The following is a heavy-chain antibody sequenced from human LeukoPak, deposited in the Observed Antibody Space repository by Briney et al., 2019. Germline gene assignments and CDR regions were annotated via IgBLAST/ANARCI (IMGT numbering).Heavy chain of an antibody. J-gene: IGHJ4*02. CDR1: GFTFSSYA. Sequence: GRSLRLSCAASGFTFSSYAMHWVRQAPGKGLEWVAVISYDGSNKYYADSVKGRFTISRDNSKDTPYLQMNSLRAEDTAVYYCARSESGWAHFDYWGQGTLVTVSS. D-gene: IGHD6-19*01. CDR2: ISYDGSNK. V-gene: IGHV3-30-3*01. CDR3: ARSESGWAHFDY.